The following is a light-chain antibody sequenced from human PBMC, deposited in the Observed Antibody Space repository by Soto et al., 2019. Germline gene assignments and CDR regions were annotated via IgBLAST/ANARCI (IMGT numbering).Light chain of an antibody. J-gene: IGKJ4*01. Sequence: QSPVSLAVSLGERATINCKSSQSLLYSSNNKNYLTWYQHTPGQPPKLLIYWASTRKSGVPDRFSGSGSGTDFTLTTSSLQAEDVAVYYCQQYYSIPPTFGGGTKVDIK. V-gene: IGKV4-1*01. CDR1: QSLLYSSNNKNY. CDR2: WAS. CDR3: QQYYSIPPT.